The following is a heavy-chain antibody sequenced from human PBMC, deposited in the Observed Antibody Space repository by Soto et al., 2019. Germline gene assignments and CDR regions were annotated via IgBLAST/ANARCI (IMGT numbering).Heavy chain of an antibody. CDR1: GGSFSGDY. CDR3: AMYYYDSSGYSWFDP. D-gene: IGHD3-22*01. Sequence: SETLSLTCAVYGGSFSGDYWSWIRQPPGKGLEWIGEINHSGSTNYNPSLKSRVTISVDTSKNQFSLKLSSVTAADTAVYYCAMYYYDSSGYSWFDPWGQGTLVTVSS. CDR2: INHSGST. V-gene: IGHV4-34*01. J-gene: IGHJ5*02.